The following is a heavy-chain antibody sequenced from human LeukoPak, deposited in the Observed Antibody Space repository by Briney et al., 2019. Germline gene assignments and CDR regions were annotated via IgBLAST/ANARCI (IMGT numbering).Heavy chain of an antibody. CDR1: GGSVSSGSYY. CDR3: ARDRLYRGYRYGFDY. Sequence: SETLSLTCTVSGGSVSSGSYYWSWIRQPPGRGLEWSGYIYYSGSTNYNPSLKSRVTISVDTSKTQSSLKLSSVTAADPAVYYCARDRLYRGYRYGFDYWGQGTLVTVSS. V-gene: IGHV4-61*01. D-gene: IGHD5-18*01. CDR2: IYYSGST. J-gene: IGHJ4*02.